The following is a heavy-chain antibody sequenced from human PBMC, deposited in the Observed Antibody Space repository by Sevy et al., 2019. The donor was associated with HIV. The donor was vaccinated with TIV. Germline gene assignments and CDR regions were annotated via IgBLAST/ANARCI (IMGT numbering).Heavy chain of an antibody. CDR1: GFTVSSNY. Sequence: GESLKISCAASGFTVSSNYMSWVRQAPGKGLEWVSVIYSGGSTYYADSVKGRFTISRDNSKNTLYLQMNSLRAEDTAVYYCARAYSNFDYLGQGTLVTVSS. J-gene: IGHJ4*02. CDR3: ARAYSNFDY. CDR2: IYSGGST. D-gene: IGHD4-4*01. V-gene: IGHV3-53*01.